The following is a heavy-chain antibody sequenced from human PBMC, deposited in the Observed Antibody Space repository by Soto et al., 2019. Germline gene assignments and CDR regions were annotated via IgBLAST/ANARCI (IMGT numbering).Heavy chain of an antibody. V-gene: IGHV1-18*01. CDR2: TSRYRGNT. Sequence: QVQLVQSGAEVKKPGASVTGSCKASGYSFSNYGISWVRQAPGQGLECVGWTSRYRGNTNSAQRFRGRVSLTTDTSTSTAYMEVRGLTSDGTAVYYCARDGSYARGGIDYWGQGTLVTVSS. D-gene: IGHD2-8*01. CDR3: ARDGSYARGGIDY. CDR1: GYSFSNYG. J-gene: IGHJ4*02.